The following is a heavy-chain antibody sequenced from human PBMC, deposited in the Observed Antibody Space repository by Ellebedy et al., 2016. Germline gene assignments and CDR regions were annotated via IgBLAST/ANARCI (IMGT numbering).Heavy chain of an antibody. D-gene: IGHD6-13*01. V-gene: IGHV3-11*01. CDR3: ARGANIRNWYSDWFDS. CDR1: GFTFRDHY. CDR2: ININGEVT. J-gene: IGHJ5*01. Sequence: GGSLRLSCAASGFTFRDHYMAWIRQAPGKGLEWVSYININGEVTYYAESVMGRFTVSRDNSWNSQFLQMNSLRADDTAIYYCARGANIRNWYSDWFDSWGQGTLVTVSS.